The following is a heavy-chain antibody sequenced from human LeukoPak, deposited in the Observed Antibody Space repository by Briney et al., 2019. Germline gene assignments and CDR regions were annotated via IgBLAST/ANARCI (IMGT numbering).Heavy chain of an antibody. CDR2: IYYSGRT. J-gene: IGHJ3*02. Sequence: SETLSLTCTVSGGSITSDHWNWIRQPPGKGLEWIGCIYYSGRTYYNPSLKSRITISVDMSKMQFSLRLTSVTAADTAEYYCARKNDFEIWGQGTLVTVSS. D-gene: IGHD2/OR15-2a*01. CDR1: GGSITSDH. V-gene: IGHV4-59*01. CDR3: ARKNDFEI.